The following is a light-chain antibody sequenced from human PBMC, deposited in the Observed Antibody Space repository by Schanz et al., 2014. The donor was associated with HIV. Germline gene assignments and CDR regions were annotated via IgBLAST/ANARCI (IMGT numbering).Light chain of an antibody. CDR2: GAS. CDR3: QQYGVSPPWT. V-gene: IGKV3-20*01. J-gene: IGKJ1*01. CDR1: QIISTS. Sequence: EIVLTQSPATVSLSPGERVTLSCRTTQIISTSLAWYQQRPGQPPRLLLYGASSRATGIPDRFSGSGSGTYFTLTISGLEPEDFAVYYCQQYGVSPPWTFGQGTRVEIK.